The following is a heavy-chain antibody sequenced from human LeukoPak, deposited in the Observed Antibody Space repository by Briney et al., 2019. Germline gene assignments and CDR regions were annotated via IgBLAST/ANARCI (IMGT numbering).Heavy chain of an antibody. CDR1: GFTFTSSA. Sequence: SVKVSCKASGFTFTSSAMQWVRQARGQRLEWIGWIVVGSGNTNYAQKFQERVTITRDMSTSTAYTELSSLRSEDTAVYYCAADRYDSSGYYHFDYWGQGTLVTVSS. J-gene: IGHJ4*02. CDR2: IVVGSGNT. V-gene: IGHV1-58*02. CDR3: AADRYDSSGYYHFDY. D-gene: IGHD3-22*01.